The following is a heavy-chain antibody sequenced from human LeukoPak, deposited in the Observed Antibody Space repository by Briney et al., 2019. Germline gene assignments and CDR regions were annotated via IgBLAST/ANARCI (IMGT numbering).Heavy chain of an antibody. D-gene: IGHD6-13*01. Sequence: GGSLRLSCAASGFTFSDYYMSWIRQAPGKGLEWVSYISSSGSTIYYADSVKGRFTISRDNAKNSLYLQMNSLRAEDTAVYYCARHAGADGSNWSYFDYWGQGTLVTVSS. CDR2: ISSSGSTI. CDR3: ARHAGADGSNWSYFDY. V-gene: IGHV3-11*01. CDR1: GFTFSDYY. J-gene: IGHJ4*02.